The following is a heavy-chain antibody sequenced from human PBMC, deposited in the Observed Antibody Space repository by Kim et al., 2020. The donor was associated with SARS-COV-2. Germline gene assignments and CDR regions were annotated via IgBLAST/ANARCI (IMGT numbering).Heavy chain of an antibody. CDR2: IIPILGIA. J-gene: IGHJ4*02. CDR3: ARHFIVATIYFDY. Sequence: SVKVSCKASGGTFSSYAISWVRQAPGQGLEWMGRIIPILGIANYAQKFQGRVTITADKSTSTAYMELSSLRSEDTAVYYCARHFIVATIYFDYWGQGTLVTVSS. D-gene: IGHD5-12*01. V-gene: IGHV1-69*04. CDR1: GGTFSSYA.